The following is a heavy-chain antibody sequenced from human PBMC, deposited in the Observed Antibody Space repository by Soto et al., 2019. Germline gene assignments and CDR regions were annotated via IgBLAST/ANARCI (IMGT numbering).Heavy chain of an antibody. CDR2: ISASGGST. CDR3: AKGDSSSRPLDY. CDR1: GFTFSSYA. J-gene: IGHJ4*02. V-gene: IGHV3-23*01. Sequence: GGSLRLSCAASGFTFSSYAMTWVRRAPGKGLEWVSAISASGGSTYYADSVKGRFTISRDNSKNTLYLQMNSLRAEDTAIYYCAKGDSSSRPLDYWGQGTLVTVSS. D-gene: IGHD6-13*01.